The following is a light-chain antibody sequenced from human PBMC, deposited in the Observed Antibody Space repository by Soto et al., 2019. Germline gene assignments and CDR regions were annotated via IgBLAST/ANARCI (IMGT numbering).Light chain of an antibody. V-gene: IGLV2-14*01. CDR1: SSDVGGYNY. CDR3: SSYTSSSTLYV. CDR2: DVS. J-gene: IGLJ1*01. Sequence: QSVLTQPASVSGSPGQSITISCTGTSSDVGGYNYVSWYQQHPGKAPKLMIYDVSNRPSGVSNRFSGSKSGNTASLTISWLQAEDEADSYCSSYTSSSTLYVFGTGTQLTVL.